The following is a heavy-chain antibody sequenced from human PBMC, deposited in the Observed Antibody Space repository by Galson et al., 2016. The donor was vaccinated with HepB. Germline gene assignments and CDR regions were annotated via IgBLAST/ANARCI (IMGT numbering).Heavy chain of an antibody. CDR2: ISPYNDNS. V-gene: IGHV1-18*01. Sequence: SVKVSCKADGYNFIYYGISWVRQAPGQGLEWLGWISPYNDNSDSAQKIRGRITLTTDTSTSTAYMELRSLRYDDTAVYYCARVDNWTYDYWGQGTLVTVSS. J-gene: IGHJ4*02. D-gene: IGHD1-7*01. CDR1: GYNFIYYG. CDR3: ARVDNWTYDY.